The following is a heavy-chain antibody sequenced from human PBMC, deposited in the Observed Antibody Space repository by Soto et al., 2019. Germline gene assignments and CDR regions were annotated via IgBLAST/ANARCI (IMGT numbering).Heavy chain of an antibody. CDR1: GDSISSGGYY. Sequence: SETLSLTCTVSGDSISSGGYYWSWIRQHPGKGLEWIGYIYHSGSTYYNPSLKSRVTISVDRSKNQFSLKLSSVTAADTAVYYCARGEWNYYDSSGYSCWFDPWGQGTLVTVSS. V-gene: IGHV4-31*03. J-gene: IGHJ5*02. CDR3: ARGEWNYYDSSGYSCWFDP. D-gene: IGHD3-22*01. CDR2: IYHSGST.